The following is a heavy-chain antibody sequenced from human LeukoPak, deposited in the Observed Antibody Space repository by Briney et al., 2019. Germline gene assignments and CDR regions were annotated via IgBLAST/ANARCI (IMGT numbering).Heavy chain of an antibody. V-gene: IGHV4-59*01. CDR2: IYDSGST. D-gene: IGHD1-26*01. Sequence: SETLSLTCTVSGGSISSYYWSWIRQPPGKGLEWIGYIYDSGSTNYNPSLKSRLTISVDTSKNQFSLKLRSVTTADTAVYYCATEGPSGIYTFDIWSQGTMVTVSS. J-gene: IGHJ3*02. CDR3: ATEGPSGIYTFDI. CDR1: GGSISSYY.